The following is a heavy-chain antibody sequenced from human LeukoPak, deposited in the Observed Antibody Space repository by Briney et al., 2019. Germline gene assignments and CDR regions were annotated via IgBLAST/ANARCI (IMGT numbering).Heavy chain of an antibody. Sequence: PSETLSLTCAVYGGSFSGYYWSWIRQPPGKGLEWIGEINHSGSTNYNPSLKSRVTISVDTSKNQFSLKLSSVTAADTAVYYCASLTTVTYDFDYWGQGTLVTVSS. V-gene: IGHV4-34*01. CDR2: INHSGST. D-gene: IGHD4-17*01. CDR1: GGSFSGYY. CDR3: ASLTTVTYDFDY. J-gene: IGHJ4*02.